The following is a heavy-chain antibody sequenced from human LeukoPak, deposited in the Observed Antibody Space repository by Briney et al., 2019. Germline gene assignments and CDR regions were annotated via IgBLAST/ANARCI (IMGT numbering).Heavy chain of an antibody. CDR2: ISSSSSYI. J-gene: IGHJ4*02. CDR3: ARDFTVTTRLFDY. CDR1: GFTFSSYS. Sequence: GGSLRLSCAASGFTFSSYSMNWVRQAPGKGLEWVSSISSSSSYIYYADSVKGRFTISRDNAKNSLYLQMNSLRAGDTAVYYCARDFTVTTRLFDYWGQGTLVTVSS. V-gene: IGHV3-21*01. D-gene: IGHD4-17*01.